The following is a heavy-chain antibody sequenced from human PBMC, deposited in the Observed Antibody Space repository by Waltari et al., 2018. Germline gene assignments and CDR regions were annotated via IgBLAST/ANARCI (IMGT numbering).Heavy chain of an antibody. V-gene: IGHV3-21*06. D-gene: IGHD3-3*01. CDR2: ISGSGTYI. Sequence: EVQLVESGGGLVKPGGSLRLSCAASGFAFSNYNMNWVRQAPGKGLGWVSSISGSGTYISYSDSVKGRFTISRDNAKNSLFLQMNSLRAEDTAVYYCARENLGVIIFHYYFMDVWGKGTTVTISS. CDR1: GFAFSNYN. J-gene: IGHJ6*03. CDR3: ARENLGVIIFHYYFMDV.